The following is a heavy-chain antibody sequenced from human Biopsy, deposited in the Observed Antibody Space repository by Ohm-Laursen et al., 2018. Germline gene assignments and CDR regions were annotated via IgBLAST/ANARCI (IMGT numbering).Heavy chain of an antibody. CDR2: ISHDGSVK. Sequence: SLRLSCAASGFTFSSYGMQWVRQAPGKGLEWVAVISHDGSVKHYADSVKGRFAISRDNAKNTLFLQMNSLRAEDTAVYYCAKEETAYSSTSLDYWGQGTLVTVSS. CDR1: GFTFSSYG. V-gene: IGHV3-30*18. CDR3: AKEETAYSSTSLDY. D-gene: IGHD6-13*01. J-gene: IGHJ4*02.